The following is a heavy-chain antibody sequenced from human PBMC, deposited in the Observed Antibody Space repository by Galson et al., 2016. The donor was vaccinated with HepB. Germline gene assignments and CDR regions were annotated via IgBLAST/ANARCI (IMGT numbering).Heavy chain of an antibody. CDR1: GFTFSSYA. D-gene: IGHD2-2*01. Sequence: SLRLSCAASGFTFSSYAMNWVRQAPGKGLEWVSSISGDGAPYYVESMKGRFTISRDNSKDTLYLQMISPRAEDKAVYYCARDRGFYSSTWDWGQGTLVTVSS. V-gene: IGHV3-23*01. J-gene: IGHJ4*02. CDR2: ISGDGAP. CDR3: ARDRGFYSSTWD.